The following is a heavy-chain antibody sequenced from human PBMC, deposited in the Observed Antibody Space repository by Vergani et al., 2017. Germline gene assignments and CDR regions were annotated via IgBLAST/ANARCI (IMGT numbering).Heavy chain of an antibody. V-gene: IGHV4-30-2*01. D-gene: IGHD3-16*02. CDR1: GDSITNGGFS. J-gene: IGHJ6*03. CDR3: ARASLRALVGYYYMDV. Sequence: QVQLQESGPGLVKPSQTLSLTCAVSGDSITNGGFSWNWIRQPPGKGPEWIGYIFPSGNSDYNPSLKNRVSISLDKSKNQFSLWVNSVTAADTAVYFCARASLRALVGYYYMDVWGKGKTVVVSS. CDR2: IFPSGNS.